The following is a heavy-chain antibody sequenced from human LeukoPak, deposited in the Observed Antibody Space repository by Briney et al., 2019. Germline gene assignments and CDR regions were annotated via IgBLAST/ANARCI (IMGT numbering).Heavy chain of an antibody. J-gene: IGHJ6*02. Sequence: GGSLRLSCAASGFTFSSYSMNWVRQAPGKGLEWVSSISSSSSYIYYADSVKGRFTISRDNAKNSLYLQMNSLRAEDTAVYYCARDVYVGQWLVSYYYGMDVWGQGTTVTVSS. V-gene: IGHV3-21*01. CDR1: GFTFSSYS. D-gene: IGHD6-19*01. CDR3: ARDVYVGQWLVSYYYGMDV. CDR2: ISSSSSYI.